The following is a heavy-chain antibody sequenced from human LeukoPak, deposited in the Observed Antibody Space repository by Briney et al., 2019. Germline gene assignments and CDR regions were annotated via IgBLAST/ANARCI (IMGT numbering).Heavy chain of an antibody. CDR3: ARIHNLGILAHFDY. CDR1: GFIFSDYY. J-gene: IGHJ4*02. V-gene: IGHV3-11*06. Sequence: GGSLRLSCAASGFIFSDYYMTWIRQAPGKGLEWVSDISSSRSYTNYADSVKGRFTISRDNAKNSLYLQMNSLRAEDTAVYYCARIHNLGILAHFDYWGQETLVTVSS. CDR2: ISSSRSYT. D-gene: IGHD1-1*01.